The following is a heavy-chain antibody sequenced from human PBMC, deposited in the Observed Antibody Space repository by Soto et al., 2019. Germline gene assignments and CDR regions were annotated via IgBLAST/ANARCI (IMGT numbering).Heavy chain of an antibody. CDR3: ARDQSAFRYFDD. Sequence: QVQLQESGPGLVKPSQTLSLTCSVSGDSISGGDYYWSWIRQPPGEALEWIGHIHYSGSTYYNASLNNRRTVSMDTSKNQFSLNLNSVTAADTAVYYCARDQSAFRYFDDWGQGILVTVSS. J-gene: IGHJ4*03. CDR1: GDSISGGDYY. V-gene: IGHV4-30-4*01. CDR2: IHYSGST.